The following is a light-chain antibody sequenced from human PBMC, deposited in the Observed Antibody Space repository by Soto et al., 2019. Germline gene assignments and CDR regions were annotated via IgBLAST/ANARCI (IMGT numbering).Light chain of an antibody. CDR2: RNN. Sequence: QSVLTQPPSASGTPGQRVTISCSGSSSNIGSNYVYWYQQLPGTAPKLLIYRNNQRPSGVPDRFSGSKSGTSASLAISGLRYEDEADYYCAAWDDSLSGLGVFGGGTKVTVL. CDR3: AAWDDSLSGLGV. J-gene: IGLJ3*02. CDR1: SSNIGSNY. V-gene: IGLV1-47*01.